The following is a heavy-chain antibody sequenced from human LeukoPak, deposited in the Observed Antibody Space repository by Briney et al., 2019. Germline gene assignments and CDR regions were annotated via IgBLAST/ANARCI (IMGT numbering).Heavy chain of an antibody. Sequence: GRSLRLSCAASGFTFSSYAMHWVRQAPGKGLEWVAVISYDGSNKYYADSMKGRFTISRDNSKNTLYLQMNSLRAEDTAVYYCARDLGLLLWFGELLGLDYWGQGTLVTVSS. V-gene: IGHV3-30*04. CDR1: GFTFSSYA. CDR2: ISYDGSNK. CDR3: ARDLGLLLWFGELLGLDY. J-gene: IGHJ4*02. D-gene: IGHD3-10*01.